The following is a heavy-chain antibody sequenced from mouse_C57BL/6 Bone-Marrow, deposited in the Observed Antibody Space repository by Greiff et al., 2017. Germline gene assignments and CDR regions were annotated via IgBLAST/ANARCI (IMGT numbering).Heavy chain of an antibody. CDR1: GYTFTSYW. Sequence: VKLVESGAELAKPGASVKLSCKASGYTFTSYWMHWVKQRPGQGLEWIGYINPSSGYTKYNQKFKDKDTLTADKSSSTAYMQLSSLTYEDSAVYYCARGTTVSYYAMDYWGQGTSVTVSS. D-gene: IGHD1-1*01. CDR3: ARGTTVSYYAMDY. CDR2: INPSSGYT. V-gene: IGHV1-7*01. J-gene: IGHJ4*01.